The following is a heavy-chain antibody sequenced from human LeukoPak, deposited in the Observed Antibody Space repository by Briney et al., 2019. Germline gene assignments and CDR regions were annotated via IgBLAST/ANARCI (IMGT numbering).Heavy chain of an antibody. Sequence: GESLKISCKGSGYSFTSYWIGWVRQMPGKGLEWMGIIYPGDSDTRYSPSFQGQVTISADKSISTAYLQWSSLKASDTAMYYCARRGSYCSGGSCQGNWFDPWGQGTLVTVSS. CDR2: IYPGDSDT. D-gene: IGHD2-15*01. J-gene: IGHJ5*02. CDR1: GYSFTSYW. V-gene: IGHV5-51*01. CDR3: ARRGSYCSGGSCQGNWFDP.